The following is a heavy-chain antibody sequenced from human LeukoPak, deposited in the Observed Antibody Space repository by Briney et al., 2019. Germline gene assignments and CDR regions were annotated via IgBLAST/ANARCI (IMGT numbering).Heavy chain of an antibody. CDR2: INHSGST. D-gene: IGHD2-21*02. V-gene: IGHV4-34*01. CDR1: GGSFCGYY. J-gene: IGHJ4*02. Sequence: SETLSLTCAVYGGSFCGYYWSWIRQPPGKGLEWIGEINHSGSTNYNPSLKSRVTISVDTSKNQFSLKLSSVTAADTAVCYCARRTDCGGDCYSPYYFDYWGQGTLVTVSS. CDR3: ARRTDCGGDCYSPYYFDY.